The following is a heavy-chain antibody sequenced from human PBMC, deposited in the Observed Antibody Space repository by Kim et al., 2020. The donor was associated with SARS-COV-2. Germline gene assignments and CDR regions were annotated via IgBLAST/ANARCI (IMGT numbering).Heavy chain of an antibody. D-gene: IGHD2-15*01. Sequence: SLKRKVTIPVDTSKNQFSLKLSSVTAADTAVYYCARLWGGYCSGGSCSDYWGQGTLVTVSS. J-gene: IGHJ4*02. V-gene: IGHV4-59*08. CDR3: ARLWGGYCSGGSCSDY.